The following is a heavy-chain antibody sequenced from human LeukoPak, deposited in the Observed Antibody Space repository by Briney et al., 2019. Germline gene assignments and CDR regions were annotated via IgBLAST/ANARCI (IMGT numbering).Heavy chain of an antibody. J-gene: IGHJ4*02. CDR1: GGSISSYY. CDR2: IYYSGST. V-gene: IGHV4-59*01. CDR3: ARAHTSSWYMDY. D-gene: IGHD6-13*01. Sequence: PSETLSLTCSVSGGSISSYYWSWIRQPPGKGLEWIGYIYYSGSTNYNPSLNSRVTISVDTSENQLSLKLSSVTAADTALYYCARAHTSSWYMDYWGQGTLVTVSS.